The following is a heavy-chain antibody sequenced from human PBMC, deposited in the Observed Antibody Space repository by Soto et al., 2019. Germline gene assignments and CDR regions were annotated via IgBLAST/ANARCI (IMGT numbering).Heavy chain of an antibody. Sequence: GGSVRLYCAVSGFTFSSYGMQWVRAAPGKGLEWVAVISYDGSNKYYADSVKGRFTISRDNSKNTLYLQMNSLRAEDTAVYYCAKDLSRVRTFDYWGQGTLVTVSS. CDR3: AKDLSRVRTFDY. D-gene: IGHD3-10*01. CDR1: GFTFSSYG. V-gene: IGHV3-30*18. CDR2: ISYDGSNK. J-gene: IGHJ4*02.